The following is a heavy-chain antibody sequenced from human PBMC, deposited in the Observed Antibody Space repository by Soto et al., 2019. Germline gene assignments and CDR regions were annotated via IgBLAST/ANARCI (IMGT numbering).Heavy chain of an antibody. Sequence: QVQLQESGPGLVKPSETLSLTCTVSGGSISSYYWSWIRQPPGKGLEWIGYIYYSGSTNYTPSLKSRVTISVDTAKNQFSLKLSSVTAADTAVYYCARAICSGGSCYGYDAFDIWGQGTMVTVSS. D-gene: IGHD2-15*01. CDR1: GGSISSYY. CDR3: ARAICSGGSCYGYDAFDI. CDR2: IYYSGST. V-gene: IGHV4-59*01. J-gene: IGHJ3*02.